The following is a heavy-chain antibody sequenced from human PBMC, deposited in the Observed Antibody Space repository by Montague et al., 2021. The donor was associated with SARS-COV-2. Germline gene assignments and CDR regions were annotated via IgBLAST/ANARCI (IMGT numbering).Heavy chain of an antibody. D-gene: IGHD3-10*01. CDR3: ARHVRSLMVRGPDFDY. V-gene: IGHV4-39*01. J-gene: IGHJ4*02. CDR2: IYYSGTT. CDR1: GGSISSSSYY. Sequence: SETLSLTCTVSGGSISSSSYYWGWIRQPPGKGLEWIGSIYYSGTTYYNPSLKSRVTISVDTSKNQLSLKLSPVTAADTAVYYCARHVRSLMVRGPDFDYWGQGTLVTVSS.